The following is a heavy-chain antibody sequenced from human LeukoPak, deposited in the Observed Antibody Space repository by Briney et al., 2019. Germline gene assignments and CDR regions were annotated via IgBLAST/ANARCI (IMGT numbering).Heavy chain of an antibody. J-gene: IGHJ4*02. V-gene: IGHV4-4*07. CDR2: IYTSGST. CDR1: GASTSSYY. CDR3: ARDPQGSSGPGL. D-gene: IGHD6-6*01. Sequence: SETLSLTCTVSGASTSSYYWSWIRQPAGKGLEWIGHIYTSGSTNYNPSLKSRVTISVDKSKNQFSLKLSSVAAADTAVYYCARDPQGSSGPGLWGQGTLVTVSS.